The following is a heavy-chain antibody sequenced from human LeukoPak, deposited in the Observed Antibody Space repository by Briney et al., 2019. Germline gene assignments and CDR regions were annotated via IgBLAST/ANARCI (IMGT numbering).Heavy chain of an antibody. D-gene: IGHD2-21*01. CDR2: IQKDGSQK. V-gene: IGHV3-7*01. CDR3: ATVAGYFDY. Sequence: GGSLRLSCAASEFTFSNYWMSWVRQAPGKGLEWVASIQKDGSQKYYLESVKGRFTISRDNTKNSLYLHMSSLRADDTAVYFCATVAGYFDYWGQGTLVTVSS. CDR1: EFTFSNYW. J-gene: IGHJ4*02.